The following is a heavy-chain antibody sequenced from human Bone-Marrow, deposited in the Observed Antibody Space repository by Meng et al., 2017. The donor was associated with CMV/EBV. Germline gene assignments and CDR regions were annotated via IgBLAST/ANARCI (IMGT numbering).Heavy chain of an antibody. Sequence: SVKVSCKASGGTFSSYAISWVRQAPGQGLEWMGGIIPILGIANYAQKFQGRVTITADKSTSTAYMELSSLRSEDTAVYYCARARIGQWLVLVWGQGTLVTVSS. V-gene: IGHV1-69*10. J-gene: IGHJ4*02. CDR3: ARARIGQWLVLV. CDR1: GGTFSSYA. CDR2: IIPILGIA. D-gene: IGHD6-19*01.